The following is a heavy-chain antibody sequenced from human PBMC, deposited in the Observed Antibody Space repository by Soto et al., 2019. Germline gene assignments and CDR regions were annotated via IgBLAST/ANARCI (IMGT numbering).Heavy chain of an antibody. D-gene: IGHD3-10*01. J-gene: IGHJ5*02. CDR2: IYYSGST. V-gene: IGHV4-59*01. CDR1: GGSISSYY. CDR3: ARGWFGDPISFDP. Sequence: SETLSLTCTVSGGSISSYYWSWIRQPPGKGLEWIGYIYYSGSTNYNPSLKSRVTISVDTSKNQFSLKLSSVTAADTAVYYCARGWFGDPISFDPWGQGTLVTVSS.